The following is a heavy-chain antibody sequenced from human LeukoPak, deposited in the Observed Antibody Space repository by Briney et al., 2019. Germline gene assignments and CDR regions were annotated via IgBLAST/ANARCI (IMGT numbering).Heavy chain of an antibody. V-gene: IGHV1-18*01. CDR1: GYPFTGYT. J-gene: IGHJ4*02. CDR2: ISAYNRRT. CDR3: ARAAQYDIPYYFDY. Sequence: AASVKVSCRASGYPFTGYTINWVRQAPGQGLEWMGWISAYNRRTNYSQKFQGRVTMTTDTSTSTAYMELGSLRSDDTAMYYCARAAQYDIPYYFDYWGQGSLVTASS. D-gene: IGHD3-9*01.